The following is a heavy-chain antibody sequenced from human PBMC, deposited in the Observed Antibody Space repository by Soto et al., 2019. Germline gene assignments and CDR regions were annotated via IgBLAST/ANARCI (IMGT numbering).Heavy chain of an antibody. V-gene: IGHV1-2*04. CDR2: INPNSGGT. CDR3: ARDYGTNNSYYYYGMDV. Sequence: ASVKVSCKASGYTFTSYGISWVRQAPGQGLEWMGWINPNSGGTNYAQKFQGWVTMTRDTSISTAYVELSRLRSDDTAVYYCARDYGTNNSYYYYGMDVWGQGTTVTVSS. CDR1: GYTFTSYG. D-gene: IGHD1-7*01. J-gene: IGHJ6*02.